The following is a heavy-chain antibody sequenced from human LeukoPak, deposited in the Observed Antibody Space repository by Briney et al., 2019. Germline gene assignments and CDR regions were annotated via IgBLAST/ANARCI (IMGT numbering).Heavy chain of an antibody. Sequence: PSQTLSLTCKVSVGSISSGTHYWTWIRQPVGKGLEWLGRVFTSGSPTYNSSLKSRLTISMDKSKNQFSLKLTSVTAADTAVYYCARRWNYKDAFDVWGQGTMVIVSS. CDR2: VFTSGSP. D-gene: IGHD1-7*01. CDR1: VGSISSGTHY. J-gene: IGHJ3*01. V-gene: IGHV4-61*02. CDR3: ARRWNYKDAFDV.